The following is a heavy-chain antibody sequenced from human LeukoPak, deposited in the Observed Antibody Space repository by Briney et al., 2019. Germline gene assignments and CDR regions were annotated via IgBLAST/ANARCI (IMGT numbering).Heavy chain of an antibody. V-gene: IGHV4-61*08. CDR1: GFRFDDYG. CDR2: IYYSGST. J-gene: IGHJ4*02. Sequence: GSLRLSCAASGFRFDDYGMSWVRHVPGKGLEWIGYIYYSGSTNYNPSLKSRVTISVDTSKNQFSLKLSSVTAADTAVYYCARRRSFDYWGQGTLVTVSS. CDR3: ARRRSFDY.